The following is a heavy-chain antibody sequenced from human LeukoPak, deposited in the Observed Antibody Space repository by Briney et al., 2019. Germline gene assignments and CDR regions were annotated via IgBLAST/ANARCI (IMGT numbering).Heavy chain of an antibody. CDR1: GGSISSYY. CDR3: ARDNPPTWKIDY. D-gene: IGHD1-1*01. CDR2: IYTSGST. J-gene: IGHJ4*02. Sequence: SETLSLTGTVSGGSISSYYWSWIRQPAGKGLEWIGRIYTSGSTNYNPSLKSRVTMSVDTSKNQFSLKLSSVTAADTAVYYCARDNPPTWKIDYWGQGTLVTVSS. V-gene: IGHV4-4*07.